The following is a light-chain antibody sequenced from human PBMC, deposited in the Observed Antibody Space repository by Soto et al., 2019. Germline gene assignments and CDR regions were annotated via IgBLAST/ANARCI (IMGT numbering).Light chain of an antibody. CDR3: QQYSDWPRRLT. Sequence: EIVMTQTQATLSVSPGERDILSCRAIQSLSSNLAWYQQKPGQAPRLLIYGASTRATGIPARFSGSGSGTEFTLTISSLQSEDFAVYYCQQYSDWPRRLTFGGGTKVDIK. CDR1: QSLSSN. V-gene: IGKV3-15*01. CDR2: GAS. J-gene: IGKJ4*01.